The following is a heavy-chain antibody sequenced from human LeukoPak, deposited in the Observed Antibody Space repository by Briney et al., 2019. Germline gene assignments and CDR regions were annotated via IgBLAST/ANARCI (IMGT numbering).Heavy chain of an antibody. CDR2: ISYDGSNK. Sequence: PGGSLRLSCAASGFTFSSYAMNWVRQAPGKGLEWVAVISYDGSNKYYADSVKGRFTISRDNSKNTLYLQMNSLRAEDTAVYYCAKDVVVVAATGLDYYYGMDVWGQGTTVTVSS. J-gene: IGHJ6*02. CDR3: AKDVVVVAATGLDYYYGMDV. D-gene: IGHD2-15*01. CDR1: GFTFSSYA. V-gene: IGHV3-30*18.